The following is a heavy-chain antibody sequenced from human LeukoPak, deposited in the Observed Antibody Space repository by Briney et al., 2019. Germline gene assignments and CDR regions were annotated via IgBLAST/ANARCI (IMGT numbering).Heavy chain of an antibody. CDR3: ARGFYSPHY. Sequence: SETLSLTCTVSGGSISSDYWSWIRQPPGKGLEWIGYIYYSGRTYYNPSLKSRVTISVDTSKNQFSLKLSSVTAADTAVYYCARGFYSPHYWGQGTLVSVSS. V-gene: IGHV4-59*01. J-gene: IGHJ4*02. CDR2: IYYSGRT. CDR1: GGSISSDY. D-gene: IGHD4-11*01.